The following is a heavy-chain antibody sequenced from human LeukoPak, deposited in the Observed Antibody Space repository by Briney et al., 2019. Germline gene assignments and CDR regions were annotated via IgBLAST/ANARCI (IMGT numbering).Heavy chain of an antibody. CDR2: IYHSGST. CDR1: GGSISSGGYY. CDR3: ASDSYPFAFDI. V-gene: IGHV4-30-2*01. Sequence: SETLSLTCTVSGGSISSGGYYWSWIRQPPGKGLEWIGYIYHSGSTYYNPSLKSRVTISVDRSKNQFSLKLSSVTAADTAVYYCASDSYPFAFDIWGQGTMVTVSS. D-gene: IGHD1-26*01. J-gene: IGHJ3*02.